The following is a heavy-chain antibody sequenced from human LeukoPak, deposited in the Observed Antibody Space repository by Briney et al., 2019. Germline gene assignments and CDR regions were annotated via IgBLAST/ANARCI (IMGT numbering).Heavy chain of an antibody. CDR3: VRVSKDTFLPSFFDY. J-gene: IGHJ4*02. V-gene: IGHV3-11*04. CDR1: GFTFSDYY. Sequence: GGSLRLSCAASGFTFSDYYLSWIRQAPGKGLECVSYISSTDGTMFYAASVKGRFSISRDNAQNSLHLQMNSLRAEDSAIYYCVRVSKDTFLPSFFDYWGQGAPVTVSS. CDR2: ISSTDGTM. D-gene: IGHD3-3*02.